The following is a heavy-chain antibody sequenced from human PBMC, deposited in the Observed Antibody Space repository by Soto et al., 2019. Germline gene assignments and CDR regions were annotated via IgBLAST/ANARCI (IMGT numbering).Heavy chain of an antibody. CDR2: IYYSGST. D-gene: IGHD6-19*01. CDR1: GGSISSSSYY. V-gene: IGHV4-39*01. CDR3: ARHRLAVAGLYYSDY. J-gene: IGHJ4*02. Sequence: ETLSLTCTVSGGSISSSSYYWGWIRQPPGKGLEWIGSIYYSGSTYYNPSLKSRVTISVDTSKNQFSLKLSSVTAADTAVYYCARHRLAVAGLYYSDYWGQGTLVTVSS.